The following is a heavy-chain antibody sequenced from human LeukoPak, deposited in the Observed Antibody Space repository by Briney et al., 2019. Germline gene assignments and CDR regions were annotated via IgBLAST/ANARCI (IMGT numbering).Heavy chain of an antibody. D-gene: IGHD2-15*01. V-gene: IGHV5-51*01. CDR3: AREGNTRHYMDV. Sequence: GESLKISCKASGYTFTKYWIGWVRQVPGKGLEWMGIIYPGDSDTTYSPSFRGQVTISADKSSSIIYLQWSSLKASDTAMYYCAREGNTRHYMDVWGKGTTVSVS. CDR2: IYPGDSDT. CDR1: GYTFTKYW. J-gene: IGHJ6*03.